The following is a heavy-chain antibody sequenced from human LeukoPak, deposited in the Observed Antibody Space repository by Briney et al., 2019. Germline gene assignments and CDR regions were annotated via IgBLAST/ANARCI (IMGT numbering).Heavy chain of an antibody. V-gene: IGHV1-18*01. CDR1: GYTFTSYG. CDR3: ARDLVPAAVWLGDYYYYYYMDV. D-gene: IGHD2-2*01. J-gene: IGHJ6*03. CDR2: ISAYNGNT. Sequence: ASVKVSCKASGYTFTSYGISWVRQAPGQGLEWMGWISAYNGNTNYAQKLQGRVTMTTDTSTSTAYMELRSLRSDDTAVYYCARDLVPAAVWLGDYYYYYYMDVWGKGTTVTVSS.